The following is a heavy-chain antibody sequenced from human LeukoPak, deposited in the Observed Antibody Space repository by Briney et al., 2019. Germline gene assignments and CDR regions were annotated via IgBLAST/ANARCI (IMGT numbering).Heavy chain of an antibody. J-gene: IGHJ4*02. CDR1: GFTSSSYA. D-gene: IGHD2-2*01. Sequence: GGSLRLPCSASGFTSSSYAMHWVRQAPGKGLEHVSAISSNGGSTYYADSVKGRFTISRDNSKNTLYLQMSSLRAEDTAVYYCVKGDIVVVPAAFDYWGQGTLVTVSS. V-gene: IGHV3-64D*06. CDR2: ISSNGGST. CDR3: VKGDIVVVPAAFDY.